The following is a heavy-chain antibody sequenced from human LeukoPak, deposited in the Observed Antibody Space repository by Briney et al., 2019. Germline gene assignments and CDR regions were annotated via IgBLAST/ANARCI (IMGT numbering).Heavy chain of an antibody. Sequence: EASVKVSCKASGHTFTSYGITWVRQAPGQGPEWMGCISAYNGNTNYAQKLQGRVTMTTDTSTTTAYMELRSLRSDDTAVYYCAGVYCSSTSCYSWFDPWGQGTLVTVSS. D-gene: IGHD2-2*02. J-gene: IGHJ5*02. V-gene: IGHV1-18*01. CDR3: AGVYCSSTSCYSWFDP. CDR2: ISAYNGNT. CDR1: GHTFTSYG.